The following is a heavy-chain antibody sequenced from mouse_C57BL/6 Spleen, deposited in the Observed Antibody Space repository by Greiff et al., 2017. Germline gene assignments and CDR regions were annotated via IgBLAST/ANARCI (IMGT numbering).Heavy chain of an antibody. CDR1: GYAFSSSW. D-gene: IGHD1-1*01. J-gene: IGHJ2*01. CDR3: ARRGYYGSSFDY. Sequence: VQVVESGPELVKPGASVKISCKASGYAFSSSWMNWVKQRPGKGLEWIGRIYPGDGDTNYNGKFKGKATLTADKSSSTAYMQLSSLTSEDSAVYFCARRGYYGSSFDYWGQGTTLTVSS. V-gene: IGHV1-82*01. CDR2: IYPGDGDT.